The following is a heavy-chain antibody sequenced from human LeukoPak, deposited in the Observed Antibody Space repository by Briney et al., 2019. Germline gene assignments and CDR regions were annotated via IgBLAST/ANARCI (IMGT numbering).Heavy chain of an antibody. J-gene: IGHJ4*02. CDR1: GGSFSGYY. CDR3: ARMIRYSYADY. CDR2: INLSGST. Sequence: SETLSLTCAVYGGSFSGYYWRWIRQPPGKGLGWIGEINLSGSTNYNPSLKSRVTISVDTSKNQFSLKLSSVTAADTAVYYCARMIRYSYADYWGQGTLVTVSS. V-gene: IGHV4-34*01. D-gene: IGHD5-18*01.